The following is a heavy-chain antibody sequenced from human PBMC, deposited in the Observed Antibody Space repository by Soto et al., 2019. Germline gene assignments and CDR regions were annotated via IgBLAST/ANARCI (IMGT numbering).Heavy chain of an antibody. J-gene: IGHJ6*02. Sequence: EVQLVESGGGLVKPGGSLRLSCAASGFTFSSYSMNWVRQAPGKGLEWVSSISSSSSYIYYADSVKGRFTISRDNAKNSLYLQMNSLRAEDTAVYYCARDPGDSYDYYYGMDVWGQGTTVTVSS. V-gene: IGHV3-21*01. CDR1: GFTFSSYS. D-gene: IGHD2-21*02. CDR3: ARDPGDSYDYYYGMDV. CDR2: ISSSSSYI.